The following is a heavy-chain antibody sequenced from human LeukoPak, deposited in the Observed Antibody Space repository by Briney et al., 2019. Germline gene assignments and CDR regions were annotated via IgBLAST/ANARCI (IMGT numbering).Heavy chain of an antibody. CDR2: IYPGDSDT. D-gene: IGHD5-18*01. J-gene: IGHJ5*02. CDR1: GYSFTNYW. Sequence: GESLKISCKGSGYSFTNYWIGWVRQMPGKGPEWLGIIYPGDSDTRYSPSFQGQVTISADKSISTAYLQWSSLKASDTAMYYCARHLRLWQNWFDPWGQGTLVTVSS. CDR3: ARHLRLWQNWFDP. V-gene: IGHV5-51*01.